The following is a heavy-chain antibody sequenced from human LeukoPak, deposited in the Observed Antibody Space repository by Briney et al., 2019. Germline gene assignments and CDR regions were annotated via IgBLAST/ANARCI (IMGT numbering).Heavy chain of an antibody. J-gene: IGHJ5*02. CDR1: GFTFSSYS. D-gene: IGHD1-1*01. Sequence: PGGSLRLSCAASGFTFSSYSMNWVRQAPGKGLEWVSSISSSSSYIYYADSEKGRFTISRDNAKNSLYLQMNSLRAEDTAVYYCARDARYNWNEGWFDPWGQGTLVTVSS. CDR2: ISSSSSYI. V-gene: IGHV3-21*01. CDR3: ARDARYNWNEGWFDP.